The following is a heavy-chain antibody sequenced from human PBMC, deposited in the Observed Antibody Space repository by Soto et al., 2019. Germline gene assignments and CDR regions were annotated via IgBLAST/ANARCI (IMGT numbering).Heavy chain of an antibody. Sequence: ASVKVSCKASGYTFTGYYMHWVRQAPGKGLEWMGWINPNSGGTNYAQKLQGWVTMTRDTSSSTADMELRRLSSDDTAVYYCARAGDIVVVPAAKVIYYYYYYGMDVWGQGTTVTVSS. CDR2: INPNSGGT. J-gene: IGHJ6*02. D-gene: IGHD2-2*01. V-gene: IGHV1-2*04. CDR3: ARAGDIVVVPAAKVIYYYYYYGMDV. CDR1: GYTFTGYY.